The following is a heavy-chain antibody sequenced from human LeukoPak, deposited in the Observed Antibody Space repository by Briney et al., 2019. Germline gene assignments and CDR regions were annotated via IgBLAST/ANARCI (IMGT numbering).Heavy chain of an antibody. CDR1: GGTFSSYA. Sequence: GASEKVSCKASGGTFSSYAISWVRQAPGQGLEWMGRIIPIFGTANYAQKFQGRVTITTDESTSTAYMELSSLRSEDTAVYYCARECELHLFDYWGQGTLVTVSS. V-gene: IGHV1-69*05. CDR3: ARECELHLFDY. D-gene: IGHD1-26*01. J-gene: IGHJ4*02. CDR2: IIPIFGTA.